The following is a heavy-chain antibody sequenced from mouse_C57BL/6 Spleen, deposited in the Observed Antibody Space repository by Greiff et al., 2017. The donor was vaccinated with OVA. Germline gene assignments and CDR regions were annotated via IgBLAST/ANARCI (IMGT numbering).Heavy chain of an antibody. Sequence: VQLQQPGAELVMPGASVKLSCKASGYTFTSYWMHWVKQRPGQGLEWIGEIDPSDSYTNYNQKFKGKSTLTVDKSSSTAYMQLSSLTSEDSAVYYCARRRDYCDYWGQGTTLTVSS. CDR3: ARRRDYCDY. V-gene: IGHV1-69*01. CDR1: GYTFTSYW. CDR2: IDPSDSYT. J-gene: IGHJ2*01.